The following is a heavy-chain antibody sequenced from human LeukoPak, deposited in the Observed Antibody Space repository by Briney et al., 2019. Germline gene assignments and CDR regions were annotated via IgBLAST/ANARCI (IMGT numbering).Heavy chain of an antibody. D-gene: IGHD3-9*01. CDR3: AHAYDILTGYDY. Sequence: GGSLRLSCAASGFTFSSYAMHWVRQAPGKGLEWVAVISYDGSNKYYADSVKGRFTISRDNSKNTLYLQMNSLRAEDTAVYYCAHAYDILTGYDYWGQGTLVTVSS. J-gene: IGHJ4*02. CDR1: GFTFSSYA. V-gene: IGHV3-30-3*01. CDR2: ISYDGSNK.